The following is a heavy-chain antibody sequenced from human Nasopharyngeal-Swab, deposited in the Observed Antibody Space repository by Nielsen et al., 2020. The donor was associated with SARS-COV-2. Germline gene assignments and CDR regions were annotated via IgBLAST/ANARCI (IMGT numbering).Heavy chain of an antibody. CDR1: GFPLRSYG. CDR2: ISYDGSNK. Sequence: GESLKISCAAPGFPLRSYGMHWVRQSPGKGLEWVAVISYDGSNKYYADSVKGRFNISRDNSKNTLHLQMNSLRAEDTAVYYCARDLVMVRGVIITPLFDYWGQGTLVTVSS. J-gene: IGHJ4*02. D-gene: IGHD3-10*01. CDR3: ARDLVMVRGVIITPLFDY. V-gene: IGHV3-30*03.